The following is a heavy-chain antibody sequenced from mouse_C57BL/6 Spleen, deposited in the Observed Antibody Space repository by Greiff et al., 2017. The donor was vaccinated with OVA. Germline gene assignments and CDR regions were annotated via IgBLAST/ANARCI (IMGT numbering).Heavy chain of an antibody. V-gene: IGHV1-80*01. Sequence: VKLMESGAELVKPGASVKISCKASGYAFSRYWMNWVKQRPGQGLEWIGQIFPGDGGTNYNGKFKGKATLTEDTSSSTSYMPLSSMTSEDSAVYFCARLITTVVAVDYWGQGTTLTGSS. CDR1: GYAFSRYW. D-gene: IGHD1-1*01. CDR2: IFPGDGGT. J-gene: IGHJ2*01. CDR3: ARLITTVVAVDY.